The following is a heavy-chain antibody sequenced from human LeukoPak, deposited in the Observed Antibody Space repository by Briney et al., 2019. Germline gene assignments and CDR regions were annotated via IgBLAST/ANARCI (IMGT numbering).Heavy chain of an antibody. Sequence: GGSLTLSCAASGFIFSDYYMSWIRQAPGKGLEWVSYISPSGLTICYADSVRGRFTISRDNAKNSLSLQMNSLRAEDTAVYFCARSIAVAEPFDHWGQGTLVPVSS. CDR2: ISPSGLTI. V-gene: IGHV3-11*01. CDR3: ARSIAVAEPFDH. D-gene: IGHD6-19*01. CDR1: GFIFSDYY. J-gene: IGHJ4*02.